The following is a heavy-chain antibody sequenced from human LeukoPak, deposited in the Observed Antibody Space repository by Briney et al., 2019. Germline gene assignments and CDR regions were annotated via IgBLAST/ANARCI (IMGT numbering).Heavy chain of an antibody. V-gene: IGHV3-33*01. CDR3: ARHGSGRNNFDPLDH. CDR1: GFSFNGYG. CDR2: IWYDGSVT. D-gene: IGHD1-26*01. Sequence: GGPLRLSCAASGFSFNGYGMHWVRQAPGKGLEGVAIIWYDGSVTYYEDSVKGRFTISRDSSKSTLYLQMDSLRAEDTAVYYCARHGSGRNNFDPLDHWGQGTLVTVSS. J-gene: IGHJ4*02.